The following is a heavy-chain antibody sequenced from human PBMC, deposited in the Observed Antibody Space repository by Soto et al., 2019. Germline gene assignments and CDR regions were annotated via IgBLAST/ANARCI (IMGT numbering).Heavy chain of an antibody. CDR2: IIPIFGTA. V-gene: IGHV1-69*01. CDR3: ASIRFGELLYHTYYYSYYGMDF. CDR1: GGTFSSYA. D-gene: IGHD3-10*01. J-gene: IGHJ6*02. Sequence: QVQLVQSGAEVKKPGSSLKVSCKASGGTFSSYAISWVRQAPGQGLDWMGGIIPIFGTANYAQKFQGRVTITADESTSTAYMELSSLRSEDTAVYYCASIRFGELLYHTYYYSYYGMDFWGQGTTVTVSS.